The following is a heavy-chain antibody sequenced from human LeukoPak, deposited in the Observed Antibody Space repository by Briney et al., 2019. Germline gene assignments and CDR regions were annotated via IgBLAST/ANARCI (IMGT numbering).Heavy chain of an antibody. CDR3: ARVSWYYGSGSPLDY. CDR2: ISSSGNTI. D-gene: IGHD3-10*01. V-gene: IGHV3-48*03. J-gene: IGHJ4*02. CDR1: GFTFSSYE. Sequence: GGSLRLSCAASGFTFSSYEMNWVRQAPGRGLEWVSYISSSGNTIYYADSVKGRFTIPRDNAKNSLYLQMNSLRAEDTAIYYCARVSWYYGSGSPLDYWGQGTLVTVSS.